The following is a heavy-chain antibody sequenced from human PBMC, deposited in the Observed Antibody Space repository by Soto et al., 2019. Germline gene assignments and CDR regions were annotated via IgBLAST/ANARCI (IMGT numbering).Heavy chain of an antibody. CDR2: IYPGDSDT. D-gene: IGHD4-17*01. CDR3: ARHATVTKDYYYYGMNV. V-gene: IGHV5-51*01. Sequence: GESLKISCKGSGYSFTSYWMGWVRQMRGKGLEWMGIIYPGDSDTRYSPSFQGQVTISADKSIRTAYLQWTSLKASDTAMYYCARHATVTKDYYYYGMNVWGQGTTVTVSS. J-gene: IGHJ6*02. CDR1: GYSFTSYW.